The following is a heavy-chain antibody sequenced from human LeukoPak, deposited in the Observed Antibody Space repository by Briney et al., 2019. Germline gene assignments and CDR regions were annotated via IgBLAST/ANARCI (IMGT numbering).Heavy chain of an antibody. Sequence: GGSLRLSCAASGFTLSTYAMSWVRQTPGKGLEWVAATSSSDAGTYHADSVRGRFTISRDNSKNTLYLQMNSLRAEDTALYYCAKDIRGVILTGQGFDYWGQGTLVTVSS. CDR1: GFTLSTYA. V-gene: IGHV3-23*01. CDR2: TSSSDAGT. J-gene: IGHJ4*02. CDR3: AKDIRGVILTGQGFDY. D-gene: IGHD3-9*01.